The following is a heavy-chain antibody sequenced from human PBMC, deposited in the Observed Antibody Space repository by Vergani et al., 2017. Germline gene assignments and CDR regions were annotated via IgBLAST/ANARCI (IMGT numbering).Heavy chain of an antibody. CDR1: GFISSSYW. V-gene: IGHV3-7*01. CDR3: AAKSCGTPGCQKGYFRE. D-gene: IGHD1-1*01. CDR2: VNQDGSEK. J-gene: IGHJ1*01. Sequence: EGQLVESGGDWVQRGGSLRLPCAASGFISSSYWMSWVRQAPGKGLEWVANVNQDGSEKYYVDSVKGRFTISRDNSKSTLYLQMNSLRTEDTAVYYCAAKSCGTPGCQKGYFREWGQGTLVTVSS.